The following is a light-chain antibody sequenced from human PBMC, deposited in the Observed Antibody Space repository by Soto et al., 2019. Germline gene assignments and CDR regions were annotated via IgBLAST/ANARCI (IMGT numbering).Light chain of an antibody. CDR3: QQSYSTPLT. J-gene: IGKJ4*01. V-gene: IGKV3-20*01. CDR1: QSVSSSY. CDR2: AVS. Sequence: EIVLTQSPGTLSLSPGERATLSCRASQSVSSSYLAWYQQKPGQAPRLLIYAVSTRATGIPDRFRGSGSGTDFTLTISSLQPEDFATYYCQQSYSTPLTFGGGTKVDIK.